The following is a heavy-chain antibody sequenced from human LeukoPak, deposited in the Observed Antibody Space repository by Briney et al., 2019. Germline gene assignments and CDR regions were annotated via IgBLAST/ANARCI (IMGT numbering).Heavy chain of an antibody. D-gene: IGHD2-21*01. Sequence: PGGSLRLSCAASGFRVSGYDLNWIRQAPGKGLEWIAYISISSSNIHYADSVRGRFTISRDNANNSLYLQLSSLRVEDTAVYYCAREYCGVIFSHYLDVWGKGTTVSVSS. J-gene: IGHJ6*04. CDR2: ISISSSNI. CDR1: GFRVSGYD. V-gene: IGHV3-11*06. CDR3: AREYCGVIFSHYLDV.